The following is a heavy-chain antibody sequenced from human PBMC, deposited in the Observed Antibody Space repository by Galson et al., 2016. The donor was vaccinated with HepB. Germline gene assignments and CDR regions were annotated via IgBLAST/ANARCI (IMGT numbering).Heavy chain of an antibody. V-gene: IGHV3-23*01. Sequence: SLRLSCAASGFTFTNYAMGWVRQAPGKGLEWVSGISRIGDNTYYADSVKGRFTISRDNFKNTMSLQLNSLRAEDTAIYYCAKDGYSGSFGYFDYWGQGTLVTVSS. CDR1: GFTFTNYA. J-gene: IGHJ4*02. CDR2: ISRIGDNT. CDR3: AKDGYSGSFGYFDY. D-gene: IGHD5-12*01.